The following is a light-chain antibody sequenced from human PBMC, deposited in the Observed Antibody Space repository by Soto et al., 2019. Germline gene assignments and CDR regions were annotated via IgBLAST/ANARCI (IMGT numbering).Light chain of an antibody. CDR1: RSDVGGYNY. V-gene: IGLV2-11*01. Sequence: QSALTQPRSVSASPGQSVTISCTGTRSDVGGYNYVSWYQHHPGKAPKLMIYGVSARPSGVPDRFSGSKSGNTASLTISGLQAEDEADYYCCSYEGTPYVFGTGTKLTVL. CDR2: GVS. J-gene: IGLJ1*01. CDR3: CSYEGTPYV.